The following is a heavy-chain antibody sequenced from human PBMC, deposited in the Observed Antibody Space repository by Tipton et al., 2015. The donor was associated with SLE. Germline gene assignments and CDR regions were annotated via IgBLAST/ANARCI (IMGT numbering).Heavy chain of an antibody. CDR2: IYYSGST. V-gene: IGHV4-59*11. CDR3: AREHLDV. Sequence: TLSLTCTVSGGSISSHSWSWIRQPPGKGLEWIGYIYYSGSTNYNPSLKSRLPISVDTSKNQFSLKLSSVTAADPAVYYGAREHLDVWGQGTTVTVSS. CDR1: GGSISSHS. J-gene: IGHJ6*02. D-gene: IGHD3-3*02.